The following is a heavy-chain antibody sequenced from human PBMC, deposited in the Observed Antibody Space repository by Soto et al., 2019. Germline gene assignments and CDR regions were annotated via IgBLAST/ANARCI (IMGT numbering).Heavy chain of an antibody. J-gene: IGHJ4*02. V-gene: IGHV4-61*01. D-gene: IGHD4-17*01. CDR3: ARGATVTQYDY. CDR2: GSYSGTT. CDR1: GVSVGSGSFY. Sequence: SETLSLTCTVSGVSVGSGSFYWSWIRQPPGKGLEWIGFGSYSGTTNYKPSLKSRVTISVDTSRSQISLKVSSLTAADTAVYYCARGATVTQYDYWGQGTLVTVSS.